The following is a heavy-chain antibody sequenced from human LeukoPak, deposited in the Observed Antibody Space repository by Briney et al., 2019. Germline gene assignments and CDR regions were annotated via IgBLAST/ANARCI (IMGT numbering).Heavy chain of an antibody. Sequence: GASVKVSCTASGGTFSSYAISWVRQAPGQGLEWMGRIIPILGIANYAQKFQGRVTITADKSTSTAYMELSSLRSEDTAVYYCAREVSDWSGYGGGTNWFDPWGQGTLVTVSS. CDR2: IIPILGIA. CDR3: AREVSDWSGYGGGTNWFDP. CDR1: GGTFSSYA. V-gene: IGHV1-69*04. D-gene: IGHD3-3*01. J-gene: IGHJ5*02.